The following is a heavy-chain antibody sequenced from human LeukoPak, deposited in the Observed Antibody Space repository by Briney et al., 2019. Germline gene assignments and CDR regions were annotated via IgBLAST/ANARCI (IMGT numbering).Heavy chain of an antibody. D-gene: IGHD1-26*01. CDR1: GFTFNKYA. Sequence: GGSMRLSCAASGFTFNKYAMHWVREAPGKGLEWVAVVSYLGNDKFYADSVKGRFTISRDNAKKTLFLQMNSLRAEDTAVYYCLTIVETSIDAFDIWGQGTMVTVSS. CDR3: LTIVETSIDAFDI. J-gene: IGHJ3*02. V-gene: IGHV3-30-3*01. CDR2: VSYLGNDK.